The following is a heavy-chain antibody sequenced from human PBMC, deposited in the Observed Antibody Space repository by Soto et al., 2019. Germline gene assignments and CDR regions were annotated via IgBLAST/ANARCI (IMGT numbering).Heavy chain of an antibody. CDR3: ARNLPAHSWHEAFDY. CDR1: GGSISSYY. J-gene: IGHJ4*02. D-gene: IGHD6-13*01. CDR2: IHYSGAT. V-gene: IGHV4-59*01. Sequence: SETLSLTCTVSGGSISSYYWSWIRQPPGKGLEWIGYIHYSGATNYNPSLKSRVTISVDASKNQFSLKLTSVTAADTAVYYCARNLPAHSWHEAFDYWGQGTLVTVSS.